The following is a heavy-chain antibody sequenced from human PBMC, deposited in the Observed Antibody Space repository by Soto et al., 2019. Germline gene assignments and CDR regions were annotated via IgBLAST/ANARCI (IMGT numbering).Heavy chain of an antibody. Sequence: LSLTCDVSGVSISSGNWWSWVRQPPGKELEWIGEVYRDGSANYHPSLERRVTISVDTSKNQFSLRLSSVTAADTAIYYCARLIYDSRLNYLYFDSWGQGMLVTVSS. D-gene: IGHD3-22*01. J-gene: IGHJ4*02. CDR1: GVSISSGNW. V-gene: IGHV4-4*02. CDR3: ARLIYDSRLNYLYFDS. CDR2: VYRDGSA.